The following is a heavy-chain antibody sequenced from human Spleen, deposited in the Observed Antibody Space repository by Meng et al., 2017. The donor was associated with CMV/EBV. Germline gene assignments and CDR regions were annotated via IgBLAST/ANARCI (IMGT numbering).Heavy chain of an antibody. CDR3: ARDHFGVVPYY. V-gene: IGHV3-30-3*01. Sequence: LKISCAASGFTFSSYAMHWVRQAPGKGLEWVAVISYDRSNKYYADSVKGRFTISRDNSKNTLSLQMNSLRAEDTAVYYCARDHFGVVPYYWGQGTLVTVSS. CDR1: GFTFSSYA. J-gene: IGHJ4*02. CDR2: ISYDRSNK. D-gene: IGHD3-3*01.